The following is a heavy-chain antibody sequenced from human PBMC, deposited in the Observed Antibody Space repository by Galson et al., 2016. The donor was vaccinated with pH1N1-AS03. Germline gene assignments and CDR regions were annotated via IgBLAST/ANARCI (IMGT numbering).Heavy chain of an antibody. CDR1: GFIFSNYA. D-gene: IGHD4-17*01. Sequence: SLRLSCAASGFIFSNYAMTWVRQAPGKGLQWVSTISGLGESTKYADSVKGRFTISRDNSKNTVSLHMNSLRVEDTAGYYCANRGDTLGFFESWGQGTLVTVSS. V-gene: IGHV3-23*01. J-gene: IGHJ4*02. CDR3: ANRGDTLGFFES. CDR2: ISGLGEST.